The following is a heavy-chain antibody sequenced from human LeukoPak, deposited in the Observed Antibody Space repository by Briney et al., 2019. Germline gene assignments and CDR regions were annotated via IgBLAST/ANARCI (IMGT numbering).Heavy chain of an antibody. CDR1: GFTFSDYA. J-gene: IGHJ4*02. V-gene: IGHV3-23*01. CDR2: ISGSGGRT. CDR3: AKPARTDYADY. D-gene: IGHD1-14*01. Sequence: GGSGRLSCAASGFTFSDYAMNWVRQAPGKGLEWVSAISGSGGRTHYADSVKGRFTISRDNSKNTLYLQMNSLRAEDTALYYCAKPARTDYADYWGQGTLVTVSS.